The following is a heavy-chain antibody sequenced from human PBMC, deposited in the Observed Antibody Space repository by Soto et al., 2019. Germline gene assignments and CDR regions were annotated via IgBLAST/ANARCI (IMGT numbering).Heavy chain of an antibody. D-gene: IGHD5-18*01. V-gene: IGHV5-51*01. J-gene: IGHJ4*02. CDR1: GYSFTSYW. Sequence: GESLKISCEASGYSFTSYWIGWVRQMPGKGLEWMGIIYPGDSDTRYSPSFQGQVIISVDQSISTAYLQWSSLQASDTAMYYCARQDYNYAYFDFWGQGTLVTVSS. CDR3: ARQDYNYAYFDF. CDR2: IYPGDSDT.